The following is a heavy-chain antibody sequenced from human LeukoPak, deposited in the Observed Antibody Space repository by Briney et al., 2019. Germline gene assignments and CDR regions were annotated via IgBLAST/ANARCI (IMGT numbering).Heavy chain of an antibody. J-gene: IGHJ4*02. Sequence: GASVKVSCKVSGYTLTELSMHWVRQAPGKGLEWMGGFDPEDGETIYAQKFQGRVTMTEDTSTDTAYMELSSLRSEDTAVYYCATALPEIVGATFIDYWGQGTLVTVSS. V-gene: IGHV1-24*01. D-gene: IGHD1-26*01. CDR1: GYTLTELS. CDR2: FDPEDGET. CDR3: ATALPEIVGATFIDY.